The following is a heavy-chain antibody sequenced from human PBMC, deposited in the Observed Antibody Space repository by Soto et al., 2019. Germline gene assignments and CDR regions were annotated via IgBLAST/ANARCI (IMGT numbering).Heavy chain of an antibody. Sequence: GGSLRLSCAASGFTVSSNYMSWVRQAPGKGLEWVSVIYSGGSTYYADSVKGRFTISRDNSKNTLYLQMNSLRAEDTAVYYCARDLYYGSGSYYSIDAFDIWGQGTMVTVSS. J-gene: IGHJ3*02. D-gene: IGHD3-10*01. CDR1: GFTVSSNY. V-gene: IGHV3-66*01. CDR2: IYSGGST. CDR3: ARDLYYGSGSYYSIDAFDI.